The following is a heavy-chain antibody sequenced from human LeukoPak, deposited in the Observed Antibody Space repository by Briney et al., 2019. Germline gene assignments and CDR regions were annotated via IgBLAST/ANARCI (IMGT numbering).Heavy chain of an antibody. CDR2: IRYDGSSK. CDR1: EFSFSATW. Sequence: QSGGSLRLSCAVSEFSFSATWMSWVRQAPGKGLEWVAFIRYDGSSKHYADSVKGRFTISRDNSKNTLYLQMNSLRAEDTAVYYCAKDSVAYCGGDCYSLFDYWGQGTLVTVSS. D-gene: IGHD2-21*01. J-gene: IGHJ4*02. V-gene: IGHV3-30*02. CDR3: AKDSVAYCGGDCYSLFDY.